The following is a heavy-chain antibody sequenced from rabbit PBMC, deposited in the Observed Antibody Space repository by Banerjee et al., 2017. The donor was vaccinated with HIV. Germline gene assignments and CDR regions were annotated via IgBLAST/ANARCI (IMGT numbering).Heavy chain of an antibody. Sequence: QEQLVESGGDLVKPGASLTLTCTASGFSFSNRYHMCWVRQAPGKGLEWIGCIYAGSSGNTVYASWAKGRFTISKTSSTTVTLQMTSLTAADTATYFCARDLAGVIGWNFNLWGPGPLVTVS. CDR2: IYAGSSGNT. D-gene: IGHD4-1*01. V-gene: IGHV1S45*01. CDR1: GFSFSNRYH. J-gene: IGHJ4*01. CDR3: ARDLAGVIGWNFNL.